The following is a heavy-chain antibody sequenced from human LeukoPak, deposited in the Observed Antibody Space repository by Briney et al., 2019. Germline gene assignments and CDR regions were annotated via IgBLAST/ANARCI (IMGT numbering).Heavy chain of an antibody. CDR1: GGSISNYF. V-gene: IGHV4-59*12. Sequence: PSETLSLTCNVSGGSISNYFWSWIRQPPGKGLEWIGYVYYSGSSNHNPSLRSRATISVDMPNSQFSLKLSSVTAADTAVYYCASGGYHEHFNYWGQGTPVTVSS. CDR3: ASGGYHEHFNY. CDR2: VYYSGSS. D-gene: IGHD5-18*01. J-gene: IGHJ4*02.